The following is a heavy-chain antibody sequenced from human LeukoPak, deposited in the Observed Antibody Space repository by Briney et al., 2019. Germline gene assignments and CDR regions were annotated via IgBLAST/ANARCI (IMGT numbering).Heavy chain of an antibody. CDR2: FDPEDGET. Sequence: ASVKVSCKVSGYTLTELSMHWVRQAPGKGLEWMGGFDPEDGETIYAQKFQGRVTMTEDTSTDTAYMELSSLRSEDTAVYYCASPSSWTYYFDYWGQGTLVTVSS. V-gene: IGHV1-24*01. J-gene: IGHJ4*02. D-gene: IGHD6-13*01. CDR1: GYTLTELS. CDR3: ASPSSWTYYFDY.